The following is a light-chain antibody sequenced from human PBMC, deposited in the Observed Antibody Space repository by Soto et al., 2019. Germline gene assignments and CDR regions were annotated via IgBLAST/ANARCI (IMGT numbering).Light chain of an antibody. CDR2: RAS. CDR1: QSISTW. Sequence: DIQMTQSPSTLSASVGDRVNITCRASQSISTWLAWYKQKPGKAPKLLIYRASSLQTGVPSRFSGSGSGTEFTLTISSLQTDDFANYYCQQYNSYFFTFGPGTKVDV. J-gene: IGKJ3*01. CDR3: QQYNSYFFT. V-gene: IGKV1-5*03.